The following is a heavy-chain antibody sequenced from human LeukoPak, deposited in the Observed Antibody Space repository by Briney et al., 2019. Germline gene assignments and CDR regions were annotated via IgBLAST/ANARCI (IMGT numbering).Heavy chain of an antibody. CDR3: ASSEKIRYFDWLSGRRNSYYYMDV. D-gene: IGHD3-9*01. J-gene: IGHJ6*03. CDR1: GYTFTGYY. CDR2: INPNSGGT. V-gene: IGHV1-2*02. Sequence: ASVKVSCKASGYTFTGYYMHWVRQAPGQGLEWMGWINPNSGGTNYAQKFQGRVTMTRDTSISTAYMELSRLRSDDTAVYYCASSEKIRYFDWLSGRRNSYYYMDVWGKGTTVTVSS.